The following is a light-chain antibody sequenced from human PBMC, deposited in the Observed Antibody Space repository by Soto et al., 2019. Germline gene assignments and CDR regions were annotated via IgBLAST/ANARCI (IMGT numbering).Light chain of an antibody. Sequence: DIQMTQSPSTLSASVGDRVTITCRASESIDDWLAWYQQKPGKAPKLLIYTASSLQSGVPSRFSGSGSRTEFTFNISTMQPHDFDTYSRQQYHRYITFGPGTRLAIK. J-gene: IGKJ5*01. CDR1: ESIDDW. CDR3: QQYHRYIT. CDR2: TAS. V-gene: IGKV1-5*03.